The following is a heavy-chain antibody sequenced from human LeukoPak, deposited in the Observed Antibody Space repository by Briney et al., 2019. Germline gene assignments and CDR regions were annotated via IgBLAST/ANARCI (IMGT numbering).Heavy chain of an antibody. Sequence: PGGSLRLSCAASGFTFSSYAMHWVRQAPGKGLEWVAVISYGGSDKHYADSVKGRFTISRGNSKNTLYLQMNSLRAGDTAVYYCVRRSGSDYYAFDIWGQGTIVTVSS. V-gene: IGHV3-30-3*01. CDR1: GFTFSSYA. D-gene: IGHD5-12*01. CDR2: ISYGGSDK. CDR3: VRRSGSDYYAFDI. J-gene: IGHJ3*02.